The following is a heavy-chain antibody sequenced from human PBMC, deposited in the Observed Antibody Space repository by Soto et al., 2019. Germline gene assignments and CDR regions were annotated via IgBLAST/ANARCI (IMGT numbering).Heavy chain of an antibody. Sequence: QVQLVQSGAEVKKPGASVKVSCKASGDTFSNFDINWVRQATGQGPDWMGWMRADTGDTGHAQKFQGRLSMTRDTYTSTIYMELSSLRAEDTAGYYWAIYIYGQGFQSWGPGTLVIVSS. V-gene: IGHV1-8*01. J-gene: IGHJ5*02. CDR3: AIYIYGQGFQS. CDR1: GDTFSNFD. CDR2: MRADTGDT. D-gene: IGHD5-18*01.